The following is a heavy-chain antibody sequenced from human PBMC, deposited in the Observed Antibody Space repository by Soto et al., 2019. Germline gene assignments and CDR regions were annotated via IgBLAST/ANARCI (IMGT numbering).Heavy chain of an antibody. D-gene: IGHD3-10*01. Sequence: EVQLVESGGGLVKPGGSLRLSCAASGFTFSGHTINWVRQAPGKGLEWVSSVSRSSSYIYYADSVKGRFTVSRDNAETSLYLQMNRLRAEDTAIYYCARCMSFDGSGYAFFDSWGQGTLVTVSS. V-gene: IGHV3-21*01. CDR2: VSRSSSYI. CDR3: ARCMSFDGSGYAFFDS. CDR1: GFTFSGHT. J-gene: IGHJ4*02.